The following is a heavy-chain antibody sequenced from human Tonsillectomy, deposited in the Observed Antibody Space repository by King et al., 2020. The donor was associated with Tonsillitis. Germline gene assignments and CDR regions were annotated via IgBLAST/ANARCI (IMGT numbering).Heavy chain of an antibody. V-gene: IGHV3-21*01. Sequence: VQLVESGGGLVQPGGSLRLSCAASGFIFSSNTMNWVRQAPGKGLEWVSSISRSSKSMYYVSSMKGRLTISRDNAKNSLFLQMNNLRVEDTAVYYCVRGDTRDYWGQGTRVTVSS. CDR2: ISRSSKSM. J-gene: IGHJ4*02. CDR1: GFIFSSNT. CDR3: VRGDTRDY.